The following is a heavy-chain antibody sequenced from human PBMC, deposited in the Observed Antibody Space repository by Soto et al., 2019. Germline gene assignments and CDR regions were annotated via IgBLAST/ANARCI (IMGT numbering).Heavy chain of an antibody. V-gene: IGHV3-7*05. J-gene: IGHJ5*02. CDR1: GFTFSDYW. CDR2: IKYDGSEE. CDR3: ARFASGKSAST. Sequence: GGSLRLSCAGSGFTFSDYWMSWARQAPGKGLEWVANIKYDGSEEYYVDPVRGRFTISRDNAMNSLHLQMNSLRADDTAVYYCARFASGKSASTWGQGTLVTVSS. D-gene: IGHD5-12*01.